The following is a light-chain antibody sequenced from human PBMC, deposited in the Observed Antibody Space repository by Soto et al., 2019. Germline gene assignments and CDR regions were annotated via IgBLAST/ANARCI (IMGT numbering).Light chain of an antibody. CDR1: QNVHRN. J-gene: IGKJ1*01. Sequence: ENGLKNSPATLALSQGERVTLSCRASQNVHRNIAWYQQRPGQAPRLLIYSASTRATGVPARFSGSGSGTDFTLTISFLQSDDFTVYSCLQYLQLCAFGQGTKVDIK. CDR3: LQYLQLCA. V-gene: IGKV3-15*01. CDR2: SAS.